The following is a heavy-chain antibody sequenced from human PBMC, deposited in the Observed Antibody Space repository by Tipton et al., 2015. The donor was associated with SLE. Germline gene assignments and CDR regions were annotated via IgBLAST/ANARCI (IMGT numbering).Heavy chain of an antibody. CDR2: IYHSGST. CDR3: ARDGFDY. CDR1: GGSISGPYH. V-gene: IGHV4-38-2*02. J-gene: IGHJ4*02. Sequence: TLSLTCTVSGGSISGPYHWSWIRQAAGKGLEWIGSIYHSGSTYYNPSLKSRVTISVDTSKNQFSLKLSSVTAADTAVYYCARDGFDYWGQGTLVTVSS.